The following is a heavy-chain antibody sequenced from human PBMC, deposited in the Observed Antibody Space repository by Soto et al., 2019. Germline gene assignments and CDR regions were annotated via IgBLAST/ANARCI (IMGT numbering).Heavy chain of an antibody. CDR3: ATRTREYYYGSGSNYYYGMDV. CDR1: GGTFSSYA. Sequence: QVQLVQSGAEVKKPGSSVKVSCKASGGTFSSYAISWVRQAPGQGLEWMGGIIPIFGTANYAQKFQGRVTITADESTSTAYMELSSLRSEDTAVYYCATRTREYYYGSGSNYYYGMDVGGQGPTVTVSS. D-gene: IGHD3-10*01. CDR2: IIPIFGTA. J-gene: IGHJ6*02. V-gene: IGHV1-69*01.